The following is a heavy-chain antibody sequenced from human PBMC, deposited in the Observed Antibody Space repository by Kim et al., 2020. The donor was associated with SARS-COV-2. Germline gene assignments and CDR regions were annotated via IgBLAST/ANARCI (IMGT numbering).Heavy chain of an antibody. V-gene: IGHV1-2*02. J-gene: IGHJ6*02. D-gene: IGHD6-6*01. CDR3: ARRPRNYYYGMDV. Sequence: AQKFQGRVTMTRDTSISTAYMELGRLRSDDTAVYYCARRPRNYYYGMDVWGQGTTVTVSS.